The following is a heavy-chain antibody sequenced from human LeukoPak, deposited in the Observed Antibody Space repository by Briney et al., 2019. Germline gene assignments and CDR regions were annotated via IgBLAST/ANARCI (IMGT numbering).Heavy chain of an antibody. V-gene: IGHV4-34*01. J-gene: IGHJ4*02. Sequence: PSETLSLTCAVYGGSFSGYYWSWIRQPPGKGLEWIGEINHSGSTNYSPSLKSRVTISVDTSKNQFSLKLSSVTAADTAVYYCARGGLYDSSGYYYAYWGQGTLVTVSS. CDR1: GGSFSGYY. D-gene: IGHD3-22*01. CDR3: ARGGLYDSSGYYYAY. CDR2: INHSGST.